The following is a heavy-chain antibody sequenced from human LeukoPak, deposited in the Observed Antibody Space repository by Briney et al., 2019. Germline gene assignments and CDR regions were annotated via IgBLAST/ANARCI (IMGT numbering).Heavy chain of an antibody. V-gene: IGHV3-20*01. Sequence: GGSLRLSCAASGFTFDDYGMSWVRHAPGKGLEWVSGINWNGGSTGYADSVKGRFTISRDNAKNSLYLQMNSLRAEDTALYHCARADVDSGYEPYYYYGMDVWGQGTTVTVSS. J-gene: IGHJ6*02. D-gene: IGHD5-12*01. CDR1: GFTFDDYG. CDR3: ARADVDSGYEPYYYYGMDV. CDR2: INWNGGST.